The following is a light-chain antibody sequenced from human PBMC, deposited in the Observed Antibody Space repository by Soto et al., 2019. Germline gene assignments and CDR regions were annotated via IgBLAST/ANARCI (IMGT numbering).Light chain of an antibody. CDR3: QSYDSSLSVLYV. V-gene: IGLV1-40*01. CDR1: SSNIGAGYD. CDR2: GNS. Sequence: QSVLTQPPSVSGAPGQRVTISCTGSSSNIGAGYDVHWYQQLPGTAPNLLIYGNSNRPSGVPDRFSGSKSGTSASLAITGLQAEDEADYDCQSYDSSLSVLYVFGTGTKLTVL. J-gene: IGLJ1*01.